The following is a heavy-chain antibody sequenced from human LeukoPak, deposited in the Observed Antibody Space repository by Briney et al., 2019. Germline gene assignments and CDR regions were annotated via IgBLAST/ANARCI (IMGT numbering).Heavy chain of an antibody. Sequence: GGSLRLSCAASGFTFSSYWMSWVRQAPGKGLEWVANIKQDGSEKYYVDSVKGRFTIPRDNAKNSLYLQMNSLRAEDTAVYYCARDRSRYCSSGSCSRFDYWGQGTLVTVSS. CDR3: ARDRSRYCSSGSCSRFDY. CDR1: GFTFSSYW. J-gene: IGHJ4*02. CDR2: IKQDGSEK. D-gene: IGHD2-15*01. V-gene: IGHV3-7*04.